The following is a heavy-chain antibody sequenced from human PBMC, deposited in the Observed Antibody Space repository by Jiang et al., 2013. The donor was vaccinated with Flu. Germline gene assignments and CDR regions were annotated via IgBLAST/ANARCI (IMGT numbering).Heavy chain of an antibody. Sequence: WVSAISGSGGSTYYADSVKGRFTISRDNAKNSLYLQMNSLRAEDTALYYCAKDMRYYGSGSYYNGAYYYGMDVWGQGTTVTVSS. J-gene: IGHJ6*02. CDR2: ISGSGGST. V-gene: IGHV3-9*01. D-gene: IGHD3-10*01. CDR3: AKDMRYYGSGSYYNGAYYYGMDV.